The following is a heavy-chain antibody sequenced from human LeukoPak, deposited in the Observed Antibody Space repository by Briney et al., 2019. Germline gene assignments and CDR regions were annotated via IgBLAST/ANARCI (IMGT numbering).Heavy chain of an antibody. CDR3: TSFYETN. CDR1: GFIFTKYW. J-gene: IGHJ4*02. Sequence: GGSLRLSCAASGFIFTKYWMHWVRQAPGKGLVWASHVNSDGSATSYADSVKGRFTISRDNAKNTEYLHMNSLRVEDTAVYYCTSFYETNWGQGTLVTVSS. D-gene: IGHD2/OR15-2a*01. CDR2: VNSDGSAT. V-gene: IGHV3-74*01.